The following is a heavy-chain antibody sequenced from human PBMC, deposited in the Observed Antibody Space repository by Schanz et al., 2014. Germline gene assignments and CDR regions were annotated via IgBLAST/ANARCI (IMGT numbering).Heavy chain of an antibody. J-gene: IGHJ2*01. CDR1: GFTFSSYW. V-gene: IGHV3-74*01. Sequence: EVQLVESGGGLVQPGGSLRLSCAASGFTFSSYWMHWVRQVPGKGLVWVSRIKSDGSSTSYADSVTGRFTISRDNAKNTLYLQMNTLRAEDAAIYYCAKDAPYPFDLWGRGTLITVSS. CDR3: AKDAPYPFDL. CDR2: IKSDGSST.